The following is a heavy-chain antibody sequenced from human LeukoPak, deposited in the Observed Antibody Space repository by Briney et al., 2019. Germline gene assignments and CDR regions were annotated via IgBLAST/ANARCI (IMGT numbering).Heavy chain of an antibody. J-gene: IGHJ4*02. CDR3: ARADPHAAHFDY. CDR2: ISSSSSYI. V-gene: IGHV3-21*01. Sequence: GGSLRLSCAASGFTFSSYSMNWVRQAPGKGLEWVSSISSSSSYIYYADSVKVRFTISRDNAKNSLYLQMNSLRAEDTAVYYCARADPHAAHFDYWGQGTLVTVSS. CDR1: GFTFSSYS.